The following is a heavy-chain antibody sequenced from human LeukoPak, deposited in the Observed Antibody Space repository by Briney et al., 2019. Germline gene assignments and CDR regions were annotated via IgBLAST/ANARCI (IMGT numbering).Heavy chain of an antibody. Sequence: GGSLRLSCAASGFTFSSYAMHWVRQAPGKGLEWVAVISYDGSNKYYADSVKRRFTISRDNSKNTLYLQMNSLRAEDTAVYYCARSSLGEAYSGRYYPPFDYWGQGTLVTVSS. CDR3: ARSSLGEAYSGRYYPPFDY. D-gene: IGHD1-26*01. J-gene: IGHJ4*02. CDR2: ISYDGSNK. CDR1: GFTFSSYA. V-gene: IGHV3-30-3*01.